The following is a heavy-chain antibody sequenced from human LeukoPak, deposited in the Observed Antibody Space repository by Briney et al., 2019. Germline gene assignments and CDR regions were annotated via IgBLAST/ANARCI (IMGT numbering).Heavy chain of an antibody. CDR1: GLTFSRYA. V-gene: IGHV3-30*02. Sequence: GRSLRLFCAASGLTFSRYAMHWAPHGPGKGLEWVAYIAHHGSNTYYADSVKGRFTISRDNSKRTLYLQMNSLRGDDTAVYYCAKDGSWSCTDWGQGTLVTVSS. CDR2: IAHHGSNT. D-gene: IGHD2-8*02. CDR3: AKDGSWSCTD. J-gene: IGHJ4*02.